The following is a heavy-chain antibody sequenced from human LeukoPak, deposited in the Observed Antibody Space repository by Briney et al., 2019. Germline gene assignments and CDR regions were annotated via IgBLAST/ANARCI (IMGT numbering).Heavy chain of an antibody. J-gene: IGHJ4*02. CDR1: GYTFTGYC. V-gene: IGHV1-2*06. D-gene: IGHD3-22*01. CDR3: ARLRYDSSGYYY. CDR2: INPNSGGT. Sequence: GASVKVSCKASGYTFTGYCMHWVRQAPGQGLEWMGRINPNSGGTNYAQQFQGRVTMTRDTSISTAYMELSRLRSDDTAVYYCARLRYDSSGYYYWGQGTLVTVSS.